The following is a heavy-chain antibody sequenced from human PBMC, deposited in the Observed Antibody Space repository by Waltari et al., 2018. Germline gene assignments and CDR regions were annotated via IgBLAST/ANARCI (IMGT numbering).Heavy chain of an antibody. CDR3: ARSGGGTTTFGVAE. D-gene: IGHD3-3*01. CDR1: GFTFTDFF. CDR2: IKPKGGDT. J-gene: IGHJ4*02. Sequence: QVQLVQSGAEVKKSGASVKVSCKASGFTFTDFFINWVRQAPGQRLEWMGRIKPKGGDTSYAQRFQGRVTMTGDTSITTAYMELTGLRSDDTAIYFCARSGGGTTTFGVAEWGQGSLVTVSS. V-gene: IGHV1-2*06.